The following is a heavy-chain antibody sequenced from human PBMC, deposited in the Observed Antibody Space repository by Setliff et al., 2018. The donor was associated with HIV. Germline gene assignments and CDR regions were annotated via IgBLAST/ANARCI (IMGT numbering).Heavy chain of an antibody. D-gene: IGHD3-16*02. CDR3: ARAAPYYDYVWGSYHHFDY. CDR1: GGSISSGGYY. J-gene: IGHJ4*02. V-gene: IGHV4-31*02. Sequence: SETLSLTCTVSGGSISSGGYYWSWIRQHPGKGLEWIGYIYYSGSTYYNPSLKSRVTISVDTSKNQFSLKLSSVTAADTAVYYCARAAPYYDYVWGSYHHFDYWGQGTLVTVSS. CDR2: IYYSGST.